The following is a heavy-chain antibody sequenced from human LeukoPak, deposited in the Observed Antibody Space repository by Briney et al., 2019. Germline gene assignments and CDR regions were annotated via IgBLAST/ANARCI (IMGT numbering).Heavy chain of an antibody. V-gene: IGHV4-31*03. CDR1: GGSISSGGYY. CDR3: ARWSCSSTSCRINSYYYYYGMDV. Sequence: SETLSLTCTVSGGSISSGGYYWSWIRQHPGKGLEWIGYIYYSGSTYYNPSLKSRVTISVDTSKNQFSLKLSSVTAADTAVYYCARWSCSSTSCRINSYYYYYGMDVWGQGTTVTVSS. D-gene: IGHD2-2*01. CDR2: IYYSGST. J-gene: IGHJ6*02.